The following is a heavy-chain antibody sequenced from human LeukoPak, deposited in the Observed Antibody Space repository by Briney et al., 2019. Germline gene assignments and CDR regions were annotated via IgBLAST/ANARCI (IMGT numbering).Heavy chain of an antibody. CDR3: ARGPRGITALVDYFDY. Sequence: GGSLRLSCAASGFTFSSYEMNWVRQAPGKGLEWVSYISSSGSTIYYADSVKGRFTISRDNAKNSLYLQMNSLRAEDTAIYYCARGPRGITALVDYFDYWGQGTLVSVS. CDR1: GFTFSSYE. V-gene: IGHV3-48*03. CDR2: ISSSGSTI. J-gene: IGHJ4*02. D-gene: IGHD6-13*01.